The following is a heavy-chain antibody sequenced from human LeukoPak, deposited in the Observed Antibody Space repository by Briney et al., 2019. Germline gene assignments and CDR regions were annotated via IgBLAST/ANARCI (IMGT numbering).Heavy chain of an antibody. Sequence: ASVKVSCNASGYTFTSYYMHWVRQAPGQGLEWMGIINPSGGSTSYAQKFQGRVTMTRDMSTSTVYMELSSLRSEDTAVYYCARWLQLQYFDYWGQGTLVTVSS. V-gene: IGHV1-46*01. CDR3: ARWLQLQYFDY. CDR1: GYTFTSYY. J-gene: IGHJ4*02. D-gene: IGHD5-24*01. CDR2: INPSGGST.